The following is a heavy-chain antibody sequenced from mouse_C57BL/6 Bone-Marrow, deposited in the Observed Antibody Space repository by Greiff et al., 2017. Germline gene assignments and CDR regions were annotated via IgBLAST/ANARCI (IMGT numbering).Heavy chain of an antibody. CDR1: GYTFTSYW. CDR3: ASRPATVAPGYCDV. D-gene: IGHD1-1*01. V-gene: IGHV1-72*01. CDR2: IDPNSGGT. Sequence: VQLQQPGAELVKPGASVKLSCKASGYTFTSYWMHWVKQRPGRGLEWIGRIDPNSGGTKYNEKFKSKATLTGDKPSSTAYMQLSSLTSEDSAVYCCASRPATVAPGYCDVWGTGTTVTVSA. J-gene: IGHJ1*03.